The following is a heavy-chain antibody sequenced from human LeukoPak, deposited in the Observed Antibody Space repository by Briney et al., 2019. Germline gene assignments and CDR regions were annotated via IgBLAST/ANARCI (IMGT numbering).Heavy chain of an antibody. CDR2: IYYSGST. J-gene: IGHJ4*02. CDR3: AREPAAAGFDY. D-gene: IGHD6-13*01. V-gene: IGHV4-61*01. CDR1: GGSVSSGSYY. Sequence: SETLSLTCTVSGGSVSSGSYYWSWIRQPPGKGLEWIGYIYYSGSTNYNPSLKSRVTISVDTSKNQFSLKLSSVTAADTAVYYCAREPAAAGFDYWDQGTLVTVSS.